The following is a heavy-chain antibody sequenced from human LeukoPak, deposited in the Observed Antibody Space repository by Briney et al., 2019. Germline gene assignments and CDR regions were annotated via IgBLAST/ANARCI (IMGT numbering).Heavy chain of an antibody. J-gene: IGHJ2*01. CDR1: DGSIGSYY. CDR2: IYNSGST. CDR3: ARDKGPYWYFDL. Sequence: SETLSLTCAVSDGSIGSYYWNWIRQPPGKGLEWIGNIYNSGSTDYNPSLKSRVTVSVNLSKKQISLKLTSVTAADTALHYCARDKGPYWYFDLWGRGTLVTVSS. V-gene: IGHV4-59*01.